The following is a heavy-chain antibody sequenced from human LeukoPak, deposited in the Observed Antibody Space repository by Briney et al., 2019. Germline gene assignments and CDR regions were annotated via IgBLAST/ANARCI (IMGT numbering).Heavy chain of an antibody. CDR2: IYYKGNA. CDR3: AKFGVDYDMIV. D-gene: IGHD3-16*01. CDR1: GGSISGSY. J-gene: IGHJ6*02. Sequence: SETLSLTCTVSGGSISGSYWTWIRQPPGKGLVWIGQIYYKGNADYNPSLKSRVILSVDTSKNQFSLKLTAMTAADTAVYYCAKFGVDYDMIVWGRGTTVTVSS. V-gene: IGHV4-59*01.